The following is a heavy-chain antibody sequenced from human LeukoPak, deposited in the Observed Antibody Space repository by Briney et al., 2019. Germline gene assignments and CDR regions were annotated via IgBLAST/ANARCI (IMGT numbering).Heavy chain of an antibody. J-gene: IGHJ4*02. CDR2: ISSNGGST. CDR3: ARGEREFDY. CDR1: GFTFSSYA. V-gene: IGHV3-64*01. D-gene: IGHD1-1*01. Sequence: GGSLRLSCAASGFTFSSYAMHWVRQAPGKGLEYVSAISSNGGSTYYANSVKGRFTISRDNSKNTLYLQMGSLRAEDMAVYYCARGEREFDYWGQGTLVTVSS.